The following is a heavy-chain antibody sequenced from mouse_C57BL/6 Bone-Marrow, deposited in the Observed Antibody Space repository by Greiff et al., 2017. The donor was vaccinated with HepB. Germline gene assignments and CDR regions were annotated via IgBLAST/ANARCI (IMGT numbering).Heavy chain of an antibody. D-gene: IGHD2-4*01. V-gene: IGHV1-53*01. CDR3: AREGDYDLYYYAMDY. J-gene: IGHJ4*01. Sequence: QVQLKQPGTELVKPGASVKLSCKASGYTFTSYWMHWVKQRPGQGLEWIGNINPSNGGTNYNEKFKGKETLTADKSSSTAYMQLSSLTSEDSAVYFCAREGDYDLYYYAMDYWGQGTSVTVSS. CDR2: INPSNGGT. CDR1: GYTFTSYW.